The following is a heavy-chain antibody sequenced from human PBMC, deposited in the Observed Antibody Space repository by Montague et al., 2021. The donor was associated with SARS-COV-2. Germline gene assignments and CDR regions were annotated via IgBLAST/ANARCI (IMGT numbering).Heavy chain of an antibody. D-gene: IGHD3-10*01. CDR2: IYYSGTT. CDR1: GGSVSRGSHY. J-gene: IGHJ4*02. CDR3: ARGMIRGVTTPFDY. V-gene: IGHV4-39*02. Sequence: SETLSLTCSVSGGSVSRGSHYWSWIRQPPGKGLEWIGNIYYSGTTYYNPSLQSRGTISVDTSKNHLSLRLSSVTAADTAVYFCARGMIRGVTTPFDYWGQGSQVTVSS.